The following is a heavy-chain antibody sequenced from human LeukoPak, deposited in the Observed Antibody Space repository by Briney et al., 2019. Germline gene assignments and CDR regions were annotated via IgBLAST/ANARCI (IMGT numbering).Heavy chain of an antibody. Sequence: GGSLRLSCAASGFTFSSYGMHWVRQAPGKGLEWVAFIRYDGSNKYYADSVKGRFTISRDNSKNTLYLQMNSLRAEDTAVYYCAKGMIGYCSSTSCRGGKDEYFDYWGQGTLVTVSS. J-gene: IGHJ4*02. CDR3: AKGMIGYCSSTSCRGGKDEYFDY. D-gene: IGHD2-2*01. CDR1: GFTFSSYG. V-gene: IGHV3-30*02. CDR2: IRYDGSNK.